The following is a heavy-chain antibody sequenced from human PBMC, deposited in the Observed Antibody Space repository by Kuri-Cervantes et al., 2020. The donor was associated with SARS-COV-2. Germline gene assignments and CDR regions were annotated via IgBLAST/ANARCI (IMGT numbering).Heavy chain of an antibody. D-gene: IGHD2-21*01. CDR1: GDSLVSGGNY. V-gene: IGHV4-31*02. CDR2: TSYSGTT. CDR3: ARAVTGIEHTVVLIATYYYHYYIDV. J-gene: IGHJ6*03. Sequence: SCSVSGDSLVSGGNYWTWIRQHPGKGLEWIGYTSYSGTTFYNPSLKSRVTISVDTSKNQFSLKLSSVTAADTAVYYCARAVTGIEHTVVLIATYYYHYYIDVWGKGTTVTVSS.